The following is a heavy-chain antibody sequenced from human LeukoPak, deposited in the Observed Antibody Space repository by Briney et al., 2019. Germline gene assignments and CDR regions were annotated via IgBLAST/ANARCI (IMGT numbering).Heavy chain of an antibody. CDR2: ITHSGGT. Sequence: SETLSLTCAVYGGSFSGYYWSWIRQPPGRGLEWIGEITHSGGTSYNSSLKSRVTISLDTSKNQFSLKLSSVTAADTAVYYCARSTTVTTAYYFDYWGQGTLVTVSS. V-gene: IGHV4-34*01. J-gene: IGHJ4*02. CDR3: ARSTTVTTAYYFDY. D-gene: IGHD4-17*01. CDR1: GGSFSGYY.